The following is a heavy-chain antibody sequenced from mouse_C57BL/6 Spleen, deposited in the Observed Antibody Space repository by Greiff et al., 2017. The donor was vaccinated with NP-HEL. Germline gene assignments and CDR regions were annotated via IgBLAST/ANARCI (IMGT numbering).Heavy chain of an antibody. CDR3: ARGICGSSLYWYFDV. J-gene: IGHJ1*03. CDR2: IYPGDGDT. CDR1: GYAFSSSW. V-gene: IGHV1-82*01. D-gene: IGHD1-1*01. Sequence: VHLVESGPELVKPGASVKISCKASGYAFSSSWMNWVKQRPGKGLEWIGRIYPGDGDTNYNGKFKGKATLTADKSSSTAYMQLSSLTSEDSAVYFCARGICGSSLYWYFDVWGTGTTVTVSS.